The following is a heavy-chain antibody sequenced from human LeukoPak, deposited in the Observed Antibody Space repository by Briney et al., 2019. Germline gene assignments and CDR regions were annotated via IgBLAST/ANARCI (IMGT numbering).Heavy chain of an antibody. CDR1: GFTFKTYA. D-gene: IGHD6-19*01. J-gene: IGHJ4*02. CDR2: MSGSGSST. Sequence: GGSLRLSCGASGFTFKTYAMNWVRQVPGKGPEWVSSMSGSGSSTDYADSVKGRFTISRDNSKNTLYLQMNSLRAEDTALYYCAKDAQGLVRGGIYFDFWGQGSLVTVSS. V-gene: IGHV3-23*01. CDR3: AKDAQGLVRGGIYFDF.